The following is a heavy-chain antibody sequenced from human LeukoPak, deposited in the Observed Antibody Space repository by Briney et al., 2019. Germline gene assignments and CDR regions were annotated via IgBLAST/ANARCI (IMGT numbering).Heavy chain of an antibody. J-gene: IGHJ4*02. Sequence: QSGGSLRPSCAASGFTFSSYSMNWVRQAPGEGLEWVSYITSSSSTIYYADSVKGRFTISRDNAQNSLYLQMNSLRDEDTAVYYCARDLDGGRGKDYWGQGTLVTVSS. CDR2: ITSSSSTI. CDR3: ARDLDGGRGKDY. CDR1: GFTFSSYS. V-gene: IGHV3-48*02. D-gene: IGHD4-23*01.